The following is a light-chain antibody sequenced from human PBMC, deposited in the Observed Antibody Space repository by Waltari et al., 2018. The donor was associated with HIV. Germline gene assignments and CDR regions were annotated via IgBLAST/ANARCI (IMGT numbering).Light chain of an antibody. Sequence: QSALTQPASVSGSPGQSITVSCTGTSSDVGTYDLVSWYQQHPGKAPKLMIYEVTKRPSGVSNRFSGYKSGNTASLTVSGLQADDEAEYYCCSYRGSNTWVFGGGTKVTVL. J-gene: IGLJ3*02. CDR3: CSYRGSNTWV. CDR2: EVT. V-gene: IGLV2-23*02. CDR1: SSDVGTYDL.